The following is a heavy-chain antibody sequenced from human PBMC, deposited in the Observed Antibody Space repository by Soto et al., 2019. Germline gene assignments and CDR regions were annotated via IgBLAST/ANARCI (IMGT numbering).Heavy chain of an antibody. CDR2: IYHSGTT. CDR3: ARDMPYGAGSLAGCDY. D-gene: IGHD1-26*01. CDR1: GGSISAGDYY. J-gene: IGHJ4*02. V-gene: IGHV4-61*08. Sequence: QVQLQESGPGLVKPSQTLSLTCTVSGGSISAGDYYWNWIRQPPGKGLEWIGYIYHSGTTTYNPSLKSRVSISVDTSKNQFSLRLTSVIAADTAVYYCARDMPYGAGSLAGCDYWGQGILVTVSS.